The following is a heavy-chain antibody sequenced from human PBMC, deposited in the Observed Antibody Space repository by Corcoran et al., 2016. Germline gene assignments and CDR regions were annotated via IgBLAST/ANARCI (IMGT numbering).Heavy chain of an antibody. J-gene: IGHJ6*02. CDR2: INPSGGST. V-gene: IGHV1-46*01. CDR3: AGDLCIVVVPAATVGENYYYYGMDV. Sequence: QVQLVQSGAEVKKPGASVKVSCKASGYTFTSYYMHWVRQAPGQGLEWMGIINPSGGSTSYAQKFQGRVTMTRDTSTSTVYMELSSLRSEDTAVYYCAGDLCIVVVPAATVGENYYYYGMDVWGQGTTVTVSS. CDR1: GYTFTSYY. D-gene: IGHD2-2*01.